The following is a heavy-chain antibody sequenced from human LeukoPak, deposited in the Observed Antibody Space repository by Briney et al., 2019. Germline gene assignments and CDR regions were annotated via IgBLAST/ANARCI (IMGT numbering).Heavy chain of an antibody. J-gene: IGHJ4*02. D-gene: IGHD2-15*01. CDR2: IYYSGST. V-gene: IGHV4-61*01. CDR3: ARACSGGSCYSYTFDY. CDR1: GGSVSSGSYY. Sequence: SETLSFTCTVSGGSVSSGSYYWSWIRQPPGKGLEWIGYIYYSGSTNYNPSLKSRVTISVDTSKNQFSLKLSSVTAADTAVYYCARACSGGSCYSYTFDYWGQGTLVTVSS.